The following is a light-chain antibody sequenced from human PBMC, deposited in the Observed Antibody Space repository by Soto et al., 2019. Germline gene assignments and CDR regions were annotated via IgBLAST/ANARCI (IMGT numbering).Light chain of an antibody. CDR3: QQRSDWPWT. CDR1: ESVTDY. J-gene: IGKJ1*01. Sequence: ELVLIQTPPTMVLSPGGRGPVSCRASESVTDYLAWYQQKPGQAPRLLVYDVSNRAAGIPTRFSGGGSGTDFTLAISYVEPEDVAVYYCQQRSDWPWTFGQGTKVDIK. CDR2: DVS. V-gene: IGKV3-11*01.